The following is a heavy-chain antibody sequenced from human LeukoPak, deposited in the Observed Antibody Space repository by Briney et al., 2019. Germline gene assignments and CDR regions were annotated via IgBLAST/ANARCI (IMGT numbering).Heavy chain of an antibody. D-gene: IGHD1-7*01. Sequence: IQPGGSLRLSCAASGFTVSSNYMSWARQAPGKGLEWVSVIYSGGSTYYADSVKGRFTISRDNSKNTLYLQMNSLRAEDTAVYYCARDRLELRFTPYDYYYYYMDVWGKGTTVTVSS. J-gene: IGHJ6*03. CDR3: ARDRLELRFTPYDYYYYYMDV. CDR2: IYSGGST. V-gene: IGHV3-53*01. CDR1: GFTVSSNY.